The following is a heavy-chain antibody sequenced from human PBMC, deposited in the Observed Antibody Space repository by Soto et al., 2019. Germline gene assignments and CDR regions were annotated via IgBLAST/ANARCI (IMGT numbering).Heavy chain of an antibody. J-gene: IGHJ6*02. CDR3: AKSVAAAGYYYYYGMDV. CDR1: GFSFSSYA. Sequence: GGSLRLSCAASGFSFSSYAMTWVRQAPGKGLEWVSSISGSGGTTYYADSVKGRFTISRDNSKNTLYLQMNSLRAEDTAVYYCAKSVAAAGYYYYYGMDVWGQGTTVTVPS. D-gene: IGHD6-13*01. CDR2: ISGSGGTT. V-gene: IGHV3-23*01.